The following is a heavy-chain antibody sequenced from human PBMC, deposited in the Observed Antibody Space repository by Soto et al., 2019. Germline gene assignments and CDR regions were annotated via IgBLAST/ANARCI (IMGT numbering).Heavy chain of an antibody. V-gene: IGHV1-18*01. Sequence: ASVKVSCKASGYTFPSYGISWVRQAPGQGLEWMGWISAYNGNTNYAQKLQGRVTMTTDTSTSTAYMELRSLRSDDTAVYYCARDGPQLRYFDWLLLPLDYWGQGTLVTVSS. D-gene: IGHD3-9*01. CDR2: ISAYNGNT. CDR3: ARDGPQLRYFDWLLLPLDY. J-gene: IGHJ4*02. CDR1: GYTFPSYG.